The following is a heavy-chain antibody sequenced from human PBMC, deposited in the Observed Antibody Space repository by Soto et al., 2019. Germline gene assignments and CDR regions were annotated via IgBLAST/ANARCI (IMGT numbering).Heavy chain of an antibody. CDR2: VMVGSGHT. Sequence: QMQLVQSGPDLKRPATSLKLSCKASGFNFSTFGLHWVRQSRGRRLEWIGWVMVGSGHTNDAQKFQDRLTIKRDRDTPATHSCMELRRLTSECTAVCSCTAFASAGGVPHGLWGHGPRVTVS. J-gene: IGHJ2*01. CDR1: GFNFSTFG. V-gene: IGHV1-58*01. D-gene: IGHD2-8*02. CDR3: TAFASAGGVPHGL.